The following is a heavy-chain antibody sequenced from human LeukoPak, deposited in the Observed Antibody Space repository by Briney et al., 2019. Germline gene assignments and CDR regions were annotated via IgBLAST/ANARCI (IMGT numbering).Heavy chain of an antibody. V-gene: IGHV1-18*01. CDR1: GYTFITYD. J-gene: IGHJ4*02. Sequence: GASVKVSCKASGYTFITYDISWVRQAPGQGLEWMGWVSASKRTTNYAQKFQGRVTMTTDTSTSTAYMELRSLRSDDTAVYYCARWAQAQYGSGSYYNRNYFDYWGQGTLVTVSS. D-gene: IGHD3-10*01. CDR3: ARWAQAQYGSGSYYNRNYFDY. CDR2: VSASKRTT.